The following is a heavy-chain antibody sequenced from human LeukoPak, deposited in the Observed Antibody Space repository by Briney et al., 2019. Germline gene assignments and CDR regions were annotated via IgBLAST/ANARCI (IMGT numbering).Heavy chain of an antibody. J-gene: IGHJ6*02. CDR2: ISGSGGST. CDR3: AKLGCSSTSCLYGMDV. D-gene: IGHD2-2*01. V-gene: IGHV3-23*01. CDR1: GFTFSSYA. Sequence: GASLRLSCAASGFTFSSYAMSWVRQAPGKGLEWVSAISGSGGSTYYADSVKGRFTISRDNSKNTLYLQMNSLRAKDTAVYYCAKLGCSSTSCLYGMDVWGQGTTVTVSS.